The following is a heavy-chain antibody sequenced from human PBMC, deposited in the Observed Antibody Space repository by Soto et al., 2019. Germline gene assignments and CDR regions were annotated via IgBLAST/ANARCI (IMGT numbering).Heavy chain of an antibody. CDR3: ARHGYSYGYSRYTEYFQH. CDR1: GDTISTGGYT. CDR2: TYHSGST. V-gene: IGHV4-30-2*01. D-gene: IGHD5-18*01. Sequence: PSGTLSLTCDVSGDTISTGGYTLAWIRQPPGKALEWIGHTYHSGSTYYNPSLKSRVTISVDRSKNQFSLKLSSVTAADTAVYYCARHGYSYGYSRYTEYFQHWGQGTLVTVSS. J-gene: IGHJ1*01.